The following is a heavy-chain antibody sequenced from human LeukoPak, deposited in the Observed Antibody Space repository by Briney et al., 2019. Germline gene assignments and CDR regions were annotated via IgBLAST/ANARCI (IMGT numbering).Heavy chain of an antibody. CDR2: IRYDGNDK. J-gene: IGHJ6*03. V-gene: IGHV3-30*02. CDR3: ARDRGNQRGYYYYYMDV. Sequence: PGGSLRLSCAASGFTFSYYGMHWVRQAPGKGLQWVAFIRYDGNDKFYADSVKGRFTISRDTSRNTLYLQMNSLRTDDTAVYYCARDRGNQRGYYYYYMDVWGKGTTVTVSS. CDR1: GFTFSYYG. D-gene: IGHD1-14*01.